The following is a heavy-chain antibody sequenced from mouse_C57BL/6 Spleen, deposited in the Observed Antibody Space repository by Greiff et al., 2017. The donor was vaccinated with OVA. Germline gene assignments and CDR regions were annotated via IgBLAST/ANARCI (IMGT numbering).Heavy chain of an antibody. CDR2: ISSGSSTI. J-gene: IGHJ2*01. CDR1: GFTFSGYG. CDR3: ARLTGTEGYYFDY. V-gene: IGHV5-17*01. D-gene: IGHD4-1*01. Sequence: EVQGVESGGGLVKPGGSLKLSCAASGFTFSGYGMHWVRQAPEKGLEWVAYISSGSSTIYYADTVKGRFTISRDNAKNTLFLQMTSLRSEDTAMYYCARLTGTEGYYFDYWGQGTTLTVSS.